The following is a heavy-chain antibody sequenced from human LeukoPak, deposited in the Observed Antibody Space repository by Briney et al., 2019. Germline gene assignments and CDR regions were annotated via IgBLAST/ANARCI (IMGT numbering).Heavy chain of an antibody. J-gene: IGHJ6*03. D-gene: IGHD5-18*01. V-gene: IGHV4-59*01. CDR1: GGSISSYY. Sequence: SETLSLTCTVSGGSISSYYWSWIRQPPGKGLEWIGYIYYSGSTNYNPSLKSRVTISVDTSKNQFSLKLSSVTAADMAVYYCARTTEGGYSYGYFYYYYMDVWGKGTTVTISS. CDR2: IYYSGST. CDR3: ARTTEGGYSYGYFYYYYMDV.